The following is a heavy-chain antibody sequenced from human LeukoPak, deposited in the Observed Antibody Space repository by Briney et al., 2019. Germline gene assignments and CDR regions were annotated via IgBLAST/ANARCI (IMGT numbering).Heavy chain of an antibody. CDR3: ARDRYCSSTSCCTDY. V-gene: IGHV4-39*07. CDR2: IYYSGST. Sequence: SETLSLTCTVSGGSISSSSYYWGWIRQPPGKGLEWIGSIYYSGSTYYNPSLKSRVTISVDTSKNQFSLKLSSVTAADTAVYYCARDRYCSSTSCCTDYWGQGTLVTVSS. J-gene: IGHJ4*02. D-gene: IGHD2-2*02. CDR1: GGSISSSSYY.